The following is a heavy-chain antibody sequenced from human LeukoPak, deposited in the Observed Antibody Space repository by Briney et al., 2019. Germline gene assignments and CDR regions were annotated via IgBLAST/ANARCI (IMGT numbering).Heavy chain of an antibody. CDR1: GFTFSSYE. D-gene: IGHD2-8*01. CDR3: ARAGVRTYFDY. CDR2: IRNKANSYST. Sequence: GGSLRLSCAASGFTFSSYEMNWVRQAPGKGLEWVGRIRNKANSYSTEYAASVKGRFTISRDESKNSLYLQMNSLKTEDTAVYYCARAGVRTYFDYWGQGTLVTVSS. V-gene: IGHV3-72*01. J-gene: IGHJ4*02.